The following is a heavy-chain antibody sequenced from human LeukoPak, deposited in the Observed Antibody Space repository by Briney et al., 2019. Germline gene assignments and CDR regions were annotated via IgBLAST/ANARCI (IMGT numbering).Heavy chain of an antibody. J-gene: IGHJ2*01. CDR1: GYTFTSYG. V-gene: IGHV1-18*01. D-gene: IGHD3-3*01. CDR2: ISAYNGNT. CDR3: ARDHPPYYDFWSGYPKHWYFDL. Sequence: GASVKVSCKASGYTFTSYGISWVRQAPGQGLEWMGWISAYNGNTNYAQKLQGRVTMTTDTSTSTAYMELRSLRSDDTAVYYCARDHPPYYDFWSGYPKHWYFDLWGRGTLVTVSS.